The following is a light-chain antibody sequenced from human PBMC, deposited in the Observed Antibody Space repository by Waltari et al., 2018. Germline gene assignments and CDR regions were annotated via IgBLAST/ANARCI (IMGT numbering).Light chain of an antibody. CDR1: QGISSR. J-gene: IGKJ1*01. CDR2: QAS. V-gene: IGKV1-5*03. Sequence: DIQMTQSPSTLSASVGDRVTITCRTSQGISSRLAWYQQTPGKAPKLLIYQASTLESGVPSRFSGSGSGTEFTLTISSLQPDDSATYYCQQYDHYPWTFDQGTKVELK. CDR3: QQYDHYPWT.